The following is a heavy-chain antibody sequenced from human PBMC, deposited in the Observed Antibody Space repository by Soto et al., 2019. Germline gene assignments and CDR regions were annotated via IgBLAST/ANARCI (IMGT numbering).Heavy chain of an antibody. CDR1: GANSNSYS. D-gene: IGHD1-26*01. CDR3: ARDGRQMSRGGFFDY. Sequence: QVRLVQSGAEVKSPGSSVKLSCKVSGANSNSYSITWVRQSPGQGLQWLGTIVPLSGTPNQAQQFQARVTITSDTSTNTAYLELSRMRSADTYIYYCARDGRQMSRGGFFDYWGQGILVTIYS. V-gene: IGHV1-69*06. CDR2: IVPLSGTP. J-gene: IGHJ4*02.